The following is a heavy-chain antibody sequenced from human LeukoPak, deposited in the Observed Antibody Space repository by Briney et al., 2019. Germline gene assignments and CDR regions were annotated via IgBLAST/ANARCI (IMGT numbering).Heavy chain of an antibody. J-gene: IGHJ4*02. Sequence: GGSLRLSCAASGFTFSSYGIHWVRQAPGKGLEWVAFIRYDGNNKYYADSVKGRFTISRDNSKNTLYLQMNSLRAEDTAVYYCAKDSSLSLISGYYFDYWGQGTLVTVSS. D-gene: IGHD1-14*01. CDR2: IRYDGNNK. CDR1: GFTFSSYG. CDR3: AKDSSLSLISGYYFDY. V-gene: IGHV3-30*02.